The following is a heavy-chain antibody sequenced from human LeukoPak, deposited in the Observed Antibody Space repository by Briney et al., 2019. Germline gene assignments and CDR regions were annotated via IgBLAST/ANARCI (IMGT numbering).Heavy chain of an antibody. CDR1: GGSFSGYY. CDR3: ASWGPLTGYYTNFDY. J-gene: IGHJ4*02. Sequence: PSETLSLTCAVYGGSFSGYYWSWIRQPPGKVLEWIGEINHSGSTNYNPSLKSRVTISVDTSKNQFSLKLSSVTAADTAVYYCASWGPLTGYYTNFDYWGQGTLVTVSS. V-gene: IGHV4-34*01. D-gene: IGHD3-9*01. CDR2: INHSGST.